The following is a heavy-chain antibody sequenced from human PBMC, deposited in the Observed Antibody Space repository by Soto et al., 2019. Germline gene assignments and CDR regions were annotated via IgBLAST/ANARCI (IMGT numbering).Heavy chain of an antibody. CDR1: GGSISSSSYY. CDR3: ARRIPSMVRGVIRYYYYYMDV. CDR2: IYYSGST. J-gene: IGHJ6*03. Sequence: SETLSLTCTVSGGSISSSSYYWGWIRQPPGKGLEWIGSIYYSGSTYYNPSLKSRVTISVDTSKNQFSLKLSSVTAADTAVYYCARRIPSMVRGVIRYYYYYMDVWGKGTTVTVSS. V-gene: IGHV4-39*01. D-gene: IGHD3-10*01.